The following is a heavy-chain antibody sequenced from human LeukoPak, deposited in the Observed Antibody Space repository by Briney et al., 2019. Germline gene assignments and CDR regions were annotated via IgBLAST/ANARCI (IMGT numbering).Heavy chain of an antibody. Sequence: GRSLRLSCAASGFTFSSYGMHWVRQAPGKGLEWVAVISYDGSNKYYADSAKGRFTISRDNSKNTLYLQMNSLRAEDTAVYYCAKEAHFWSGYYPYGMDVWGQGTTVTVSS. J-gene: IGHJ6*02. CDR2: ISYDGSNK. CDR1: GFTFSSYG. CDR3: AKEAHFWSGYYPYGMDV. D-gene: IGHD3-3*02. V-gene: IGHV3-30*18.